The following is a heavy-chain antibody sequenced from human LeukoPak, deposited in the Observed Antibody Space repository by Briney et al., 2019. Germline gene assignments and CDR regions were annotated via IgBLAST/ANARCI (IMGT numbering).Heavy chain of an antibody. D-gene: IGHD5-12*01. Sequence: ASVKVSCKASGYTFTSYGINWVRQATGQGLEGMGWMNPNSGSTGYAQKFQGRVTMTRNTSISTAYMELSSLRSEDTAVYYCAREGGYSGYDQTYYYYYMDVWGKGTTVTISS. CDR2: MNPNSGST. CDR3: AREGGYSGYDQTYYYYYMDV. CDR1: GYTFTSYG. V-gene: IGHV1-8*02. J-gene: IGHJ6*03.